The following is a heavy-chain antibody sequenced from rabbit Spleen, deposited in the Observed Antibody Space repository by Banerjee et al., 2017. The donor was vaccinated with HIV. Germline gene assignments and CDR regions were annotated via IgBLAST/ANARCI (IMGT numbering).Heavy chain of an antibody. Sequence: CWVRQAPGKGLEWIGCIYTGSSGATYYASWAKGRFTITRSTSLNTVTLQLNSLTAADTATYFCARDTSSSFSSYGMDLWGPGTLVTVS. J-gene: IGHJ6*01. D-gene: IGHD1-1*01. V-gene: IGHV1S40*01. CDR3: ARDTSSSFSSYGMDL. CDR2: IYTGSSGAT.